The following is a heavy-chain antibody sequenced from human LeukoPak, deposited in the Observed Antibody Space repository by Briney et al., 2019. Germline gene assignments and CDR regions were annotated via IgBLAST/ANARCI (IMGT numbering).Heavy chain of an antibody. V-gene: IGHV1-2*02. CDR3: ARDLSRVYSRRVYGMDV. CDR1: GYTFTGYY. J-gene: IGHJ6*02. D-gene: IGHD6-13*01. CDR2: INPNSGGT. Sequence: ASVKVSCKASGYTFTGYYMHWVRQAPGQGLEWMGWINPNSGGTNYAQKFQGRVTMTGDTSISTAYMELSRLRSDDTAVYYCARDLSRVYSRRVYGMDVWGQGTTVTVSS.